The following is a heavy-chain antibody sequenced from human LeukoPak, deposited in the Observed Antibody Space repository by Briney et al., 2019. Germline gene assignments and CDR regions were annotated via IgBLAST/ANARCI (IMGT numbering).Heavy chain of an antibody. Sequence: ASVNVSCKASGYSFTGSAMNWVRQAPGQGLEWMGWINTNTGNPTYAQGFTGRFVFSLDTSVSTAYIQISSLKTEDTAVYFCARSQTYGDHPPFDYWGQGTLVTVSS. CDR2: INTNTGNP. J-gene: IGHJ4*02. V-gene: IGHV7-4-1*02. D-gene: IGHD4-17*01. CDR1: GYSFTGSA. CDR3: ARSQTYGDHPPFDY.